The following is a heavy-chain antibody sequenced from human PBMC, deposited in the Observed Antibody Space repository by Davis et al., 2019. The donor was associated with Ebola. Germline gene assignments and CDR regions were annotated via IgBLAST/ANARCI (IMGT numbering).Heavy chain of an antibody. CDR1: GFIFSGYV. D-gene: IGHD6-13*01. V-gene: IGHV3-23*01. CDR3: TKRPPAAGSWYFDL. J-gene: IGHJ2*01. Sequence: PGGSLRLSCAASGFIFSGYVMTWVRQAPGKGLEWVSSITASGGTTYYVDSVKGRFTISRDNYQSTLYLQMDSLRADDTAIYYCTKRPPAAGSWYFDLWGRGTLVTVSS. CDR2: ITASGGTT.